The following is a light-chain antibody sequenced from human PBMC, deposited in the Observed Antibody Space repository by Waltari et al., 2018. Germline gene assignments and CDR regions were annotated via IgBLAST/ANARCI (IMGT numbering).Light chain of an antibody. V-gene: IGLV2-23*01. CDR3: FSYADGRSLV. J-gene: IGLJ2*01. CDR2: EAT. CDR1: STDLGSSTL. Sequence: QSALTQPASVSGSPGQSITISCTGSSTDLGSSTLVSWYQHHPDKAPKLIIYEATERPAGISHRFCGAKSGKPASLTISTLQAEDEADYYCFSYADGRSLVFGGGTKLTVL.